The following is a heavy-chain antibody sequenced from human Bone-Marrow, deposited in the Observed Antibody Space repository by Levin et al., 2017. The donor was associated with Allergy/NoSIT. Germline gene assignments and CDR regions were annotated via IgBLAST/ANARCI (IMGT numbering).Heavy chain of an antibody. CDR2: IYWDDDK. J-gene: IGHJ5*02. V-gene: IGHV2-5*02. D-gene: IGHD3-22*01. CDR1: GFSLSTSGVG. CDR3: AHRREYYDSSGYYYVWFDP. Sequence: SGPTLVKPTQTLTLTCTFSGFSLSTSGVGVGWIRQPPGKALEWLALIYWDDDKRYSPSLKSRLTITKDTSKNQVVLTMTNMDPVDTATYYCAHRREYYDSSGYYYVWFDPWGQGTLVTVSS.